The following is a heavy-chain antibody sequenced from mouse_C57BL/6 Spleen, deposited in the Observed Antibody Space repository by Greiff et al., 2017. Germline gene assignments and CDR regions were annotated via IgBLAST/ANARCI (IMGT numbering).Heavy chain of an antibody. D-gene: IGHD1-1*01. V-gene: IGHV1-55*01. Sequence: VQLQPGAELVKPGASVKMSCKASGYTFTSYWITWVKQRPGQGLEWIGDIYPGSGSTNYNEKFKSKATLTVDTSSSTAYMQLSSLTSEDSAVYYCARFITFDYWGQGTTLTVSS. CDR3: ARFITFDY. CDR2: IYPGSGST. J-gene: IGHJ2*01. CDR1: GYTFTSYW.